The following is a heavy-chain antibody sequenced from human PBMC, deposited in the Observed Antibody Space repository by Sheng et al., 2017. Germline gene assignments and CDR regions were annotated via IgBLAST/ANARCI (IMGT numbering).Heavy chain of an antibody. CDR3: ASVASALFGVVLNWFDP. V-gene: IGHV1-69*01. J-gene: IGHJ5*02. Sequence: QVQLVQSGAEVKKPGSSVKVSCKASGGTFSSYAISWVRQAPGQGLEWMGGIIPIFGTANYAQKFQGRVTITADESTSTAYMELSSLRSEDTAVYYCASVASALFGVVLNWFDPWGQGTPGHRLL. D-gene: IGHD3-3*01. CDR2: IIPIFGTA. CDR1: GGTFSSYA.